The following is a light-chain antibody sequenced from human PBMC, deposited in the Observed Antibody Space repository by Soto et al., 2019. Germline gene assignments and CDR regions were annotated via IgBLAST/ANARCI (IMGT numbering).Light chain of an antibody. CDR2: AAY. J-gene: IGKJ1*01. V-gene: IGKV1-39*01. CDR3: QQRYTPPWT. Sequence: DIQMTQSPSSLSASVGDRVTITCRASQTISSYLNWYQQKPGKAPKVLIYAAYSLQSGVPSRFSGSGSGTDFTLTISSLQPEDFATYYCQQRYTPPWTFGQGTKVETK. CDR1: QTISSY.